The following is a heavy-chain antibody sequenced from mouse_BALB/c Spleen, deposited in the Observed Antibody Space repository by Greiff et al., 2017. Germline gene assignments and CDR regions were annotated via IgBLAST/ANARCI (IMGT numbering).Heavy chain of an antibody. Sequence: VQLQQPGAELVMPGASVKMSCKASGYTFTDYWMHWVKQRPGQGLEWIGAIDTSDSYTSYNQKFKGKATLTVDESSSTAYMQLSSLTSEDSAVYYCARETHYWGHGTTLTVSS. V-gene: IGHV1-69*01. CDR2: IDTSDSYT. J-gene: IGHJ2*01. CDR1: GYTFTDYW. CDR3: ARETHY.